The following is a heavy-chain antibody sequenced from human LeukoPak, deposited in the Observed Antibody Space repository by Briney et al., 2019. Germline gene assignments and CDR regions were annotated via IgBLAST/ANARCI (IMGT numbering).Heavy chain of an antibody. CDR1: GFTFSSYS. CDR2: ISSSSSTI. J-gene: IGHJ4*02. CDR3: ARDRDSSGYCDY. D-gene: IGHD3-22*01. V-gene: IGHV3-48*04. Sequence: GGSLRLSCAASGFTFSSYSMNWVRQSPGKGLEGVSCISSSSSTIYYADAVKGRVTISRNNAKNSLYLKMNSPRAEDTAVYYCARDRDSSGYCDYWGQGTLVTVSS.